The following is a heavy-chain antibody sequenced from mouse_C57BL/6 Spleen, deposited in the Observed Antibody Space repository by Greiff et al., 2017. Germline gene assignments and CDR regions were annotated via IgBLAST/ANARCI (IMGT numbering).Heavy chain of an antibody. V-gene: IGHV14-2*01. D-gene: IGHD3-2*02. CDR1: GFNIKDYY. J-gene: IGHJ3*01. Sequence: VHVKQSGAELVKPGASVKLSCTASGFNIKDYYMHWVKQRTEQGLEWIGRIDPEDGETKYAPKLQGKATITADTSSNTAYLQLTSLTSEDTAVYYCAIDSSGPAWFAYWGQGTLVTVSA. CDR3: AIDSSGPAWFAY. CDR2: IDPEDGET.